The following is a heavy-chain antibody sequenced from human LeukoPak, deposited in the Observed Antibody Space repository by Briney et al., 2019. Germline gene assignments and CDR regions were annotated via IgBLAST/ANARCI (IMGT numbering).Heavy chain of an antibody. J-gene: IGHJ4*02. V-gene: IGHV1-24*01. D-gene: IGHD3-16*01. CDR2: FDPEDGET. CDR3: ATVPLGDLYFDY. Sequence: ASVKVSCKVSGYILTELSMHWVRQAPGKGLEWMGGFDPEDGETIYAQKFQGRVTMTEDTSTDTAYMELSSLRSEDTAVYYCATVPLGDLYFDYWGQGTLVTVSS. CDR1: GYILTELS.